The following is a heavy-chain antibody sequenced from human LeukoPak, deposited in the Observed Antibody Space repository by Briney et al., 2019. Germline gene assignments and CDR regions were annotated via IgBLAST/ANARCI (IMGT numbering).Heavy chain of an antibody. CDR1: GFTFGSSW. Sequence: PGGSLRLSCAASGFTFGSSWVHWVRQAPGKGLVWVSLINADGSTATYADSVKGRFTISRDNARNMLSLQMNSLTIEDTAVYYCVVVVEPPDSDGFDVWGQGTMITVSS. V-gene: IGHV3-74*01. D-gene: IGHD5-24*01. J-gene: IGHJ3*01. CDR2: INADGSTA. CDR3: VVVVEPPDSDGFDV.